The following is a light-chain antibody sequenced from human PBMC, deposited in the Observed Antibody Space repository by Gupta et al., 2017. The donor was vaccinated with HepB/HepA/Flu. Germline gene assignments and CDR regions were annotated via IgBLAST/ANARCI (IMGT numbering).Light chain of an antibody. Sequence: SYDLTQPPSASLPPGQTASITCSGDKLGDNFTCWYQQKPGQSPVLVIYQDYKRPSGIPERFSGSNSGNTATLTISGAQTMDEADYYCQAWDSTTGVFGTGTKVTVL. CDR1: KLGDNF. V-gene: IGLV3-1*01. CDR3: QAWDSTTGV. CDR2: QDY. J-gene: IGLJ1*01.